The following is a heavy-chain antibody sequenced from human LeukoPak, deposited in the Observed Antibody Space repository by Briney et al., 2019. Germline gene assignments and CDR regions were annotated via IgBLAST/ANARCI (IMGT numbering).Heavy chain of an antibody. CDR2: IYSAGHT. D-gene: IGHD3-22*01. J-gene: IGHJ5*02. V-gene: IGHV3-66*02. Sequence: GGSLRLSCAASGFTVTSTYMSWVRQAPGKGLGWVAVIYSAGHTYYAGSVRGRFTISRDTSKNTLYLQMNSLRAEDTAEYYCARARCDTCGYGSWGQGTLVTVSS. CDR3: ARARCDTCGYGS. CDR1: GFTVTSTY.